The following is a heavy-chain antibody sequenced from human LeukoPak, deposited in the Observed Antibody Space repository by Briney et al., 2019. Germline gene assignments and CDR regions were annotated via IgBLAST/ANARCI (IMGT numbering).Heavy chain of an antibody. D-gene: IGHD6-13*01. J-gene: IGHJ6*03. Sequence: PGRSLRLSCAASGFTFSSYGMHWVRQAPGKGLEWVAFIRYDGSNKYYADSVKGRFTISRDNSKNTLYLQMNSLRAEDTAVYYCAKDLRRYSSSPNYYMDVWGKGTTVTVSS. CDR3: AKDLRRYSSSPNYYMDV. CDR1: GFTFSSYG. CDR2: IRYDGSNK. V-gene: IGHV3-30*02.